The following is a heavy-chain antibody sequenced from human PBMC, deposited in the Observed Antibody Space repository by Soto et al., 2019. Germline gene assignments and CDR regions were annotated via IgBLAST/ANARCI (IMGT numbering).Heavy chain of an antibody. CDR2: ISYSGCT. D-gene: IGHD5-18*01. V-gene: IGHV4-59*08. J-gene: IGHJ4*02. CDR3: ARLGGSRSSYGSLDY. CDR1: GGSFRDHY. Sequence: SETLSLTCSVSGGSFRDHYWTWIRQPPGKGLEWIGYISYSGCTNYNPSLKSRLTMSVDMPNNQFSLKLNSVTAADTAVYYCARLGGSRSSYGSLDYWGQGTLVTISS.